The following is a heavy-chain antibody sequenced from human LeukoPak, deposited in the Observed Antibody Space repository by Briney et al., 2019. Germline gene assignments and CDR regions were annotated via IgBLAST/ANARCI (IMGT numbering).Heavy chain of an antibody. D-gene: IGHD3-22*01. CDR3: AREGRYDSRNY. V-gene: IGHV4-34*01. J-gene: IGHJ4*02. CDR2: INHSGST. Sequence: SETLSLTCAVYGGSFSGYYWSWIRQPPGKGLEWIGEINHSGSTNYNPSLKSRVTISVDTSKNQFSLKLSSVTAADTAVYYCAREGRYDSRNYWGQGTLVTVSS. CDR1: GGSFSGYY.